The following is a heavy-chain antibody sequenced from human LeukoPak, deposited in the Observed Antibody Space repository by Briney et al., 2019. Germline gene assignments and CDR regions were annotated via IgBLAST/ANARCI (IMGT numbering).Heavy chain of an antibody. J-gene: IGHJ4*02. D-gene: IGHD1-1*01. CDR2: INGDGSAE. Sequence: GGSLRLSCVVSGLTFSRNWMTRVRQAPGKGLEWVANINGDGSAEYYGDSVKGRFTISRDDAKKSLYLQMNGLRDEDTAVYYCVTHLNWTFNYWGQGTLVTVSS. CDR3: VTHLNWTFNY. CDR1: GLTFSRNW. V-gene: IGHV3-7*01.